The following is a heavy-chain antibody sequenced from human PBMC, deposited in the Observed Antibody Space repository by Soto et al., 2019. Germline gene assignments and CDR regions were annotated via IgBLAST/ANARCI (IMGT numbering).Heavy chain of an antibody. CDR3: AKEEGLVVVVPAAIDY. J-gene: IGHJ4*02. D-gene: IGHD2-2*01. Sequence: GGSLRLSCAASGFTFSSYAMSWVRQAPGKGLEWVSAISGSGGSTYYADSVKGRFTISRDNSKNTLYLQMNSLRAEDTAVYYCAKEEGLVVVVPAAIDYWGQGTLVTVSS. V-gene: IGHV3-23*01. CDR1: GFTFSSYA. CDR2: ISGSGGST.